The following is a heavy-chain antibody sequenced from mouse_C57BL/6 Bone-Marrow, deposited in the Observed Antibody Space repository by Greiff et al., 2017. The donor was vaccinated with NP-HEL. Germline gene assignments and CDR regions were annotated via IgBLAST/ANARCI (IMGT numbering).Heavy chain of an antibody. V-gene: IGHV1-15*01. CDR3: TRAFYYGISSAWCAY. CDR1: GYTFTDYE. D-gene: IGHD1-1*01. J-gene: IGHJ3*01. Sequence: VQLVESGAELVRPGASVTLSCKASGYTFTDYEMHWVKQTPVHGLEWIGAIDPETGGTAYNQKFKGKAILTADKSSSTAYMERRSLTSEDSAVYYCTRAFYYGISSAWCAYWGQGTLVTVSA. CDR2: IDPETGGT.